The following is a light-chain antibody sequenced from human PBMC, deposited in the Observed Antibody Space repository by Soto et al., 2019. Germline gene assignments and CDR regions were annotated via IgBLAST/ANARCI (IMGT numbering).Light chain of an antibody. CDR3: QQGYRTPFT. CDR1: ESISNK. J-gene: IGKJ3*01. Sequence: DIQMTQSPSSLSASVGDRVTITCRASESISNKLNWYQQKPGKAPALLISAASRLHSGVPSRFSGSGSRTDFTLTISNLQHEDFATYYCQQGYRTPFTFGPGTKVDIK. V-gene: IGKV1-39*01. CDR2: AAS.